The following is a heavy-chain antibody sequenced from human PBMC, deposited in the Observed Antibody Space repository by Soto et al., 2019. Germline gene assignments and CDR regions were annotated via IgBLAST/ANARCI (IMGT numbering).Heavy chain of an antibody. J-gene: IGHJ6*02. CDR2: IYYSGST. CDR3: ARVFNGGYCSSTSCYSYGMDV. Sequence: SETLSLTCTVSGGSISSGGYYWTWIRQHPGKGLEWIGYIYYSGSTYYNPSPKSRVTISVDTSKNQFPLKVSSLTAADTAVYYCARVFNGGYCSSTSCYSYGMDVWGQGTTVTVSS. V-gene: IGHV4-31*03. CDR1: GGSISSGGYY. D-gene: IGHD2-2*01.